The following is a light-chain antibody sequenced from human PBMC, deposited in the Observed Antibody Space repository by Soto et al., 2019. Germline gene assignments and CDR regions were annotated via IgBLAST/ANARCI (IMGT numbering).Light chain of an antibody. J-gene: IGKJ3*01. CDR2: GAS. Sequence: EIVLTQSPGTLSLFPGERATLSCRASQSVSSSYLAWYQQKPGQAPRLLVYGASSRATGIPDRFSGSGSGTDLTLTISRVEPEDFVVYYCQHYGSSPFTFGPGTRVDIK. V-gene: IGKV3-20*01. CDR1: QSVSSSY. CDR3: QHYGSSPFT.